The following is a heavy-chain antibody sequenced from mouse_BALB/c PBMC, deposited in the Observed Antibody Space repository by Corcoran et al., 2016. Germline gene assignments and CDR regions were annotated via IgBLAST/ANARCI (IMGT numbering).Heavy chain of an antibody. V-gene: IGHV8-8*01. CDR1: GFSLSTSVMG. J-gene: IGHJ2*01. CDR3: ARTWDEGYFDY. CDR2: IWWDDVK. D-gene: IGHD4-1*01. Sequence: QVTLKESGPGIRQPSQTLSQTCSFSGFSLSTSVMGVGWIRQTSGKGLEWLGHIWWDDVKRYDPALKSRLTISKDTSNSQVFLKSASVETADTAAYYCARTWDEGYFDYWCQGTTLTVSS.